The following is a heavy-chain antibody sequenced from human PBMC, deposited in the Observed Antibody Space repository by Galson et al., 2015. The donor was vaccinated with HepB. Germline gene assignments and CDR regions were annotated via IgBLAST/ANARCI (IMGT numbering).Heavy chain of an antibody. V-gene: IGHV3-21*01. CDR3: ARVGYYDSSGYVENWFDP. CDR1: GFSFSSYS. D-gene: IGHD3-22*01. Sequence: SLRLSCAASGFSFSSYSMNWVRQAPGKGLEWVSSISSSSSYIYYADSVKGRFTISRDNAKNSLYLQMNSLRAADTAVYYCARVGYYDSSGYVENWFDPWGQGTLVTVSS. CDR2: ISSSSSYI. J-gene: IGHJ5*01.